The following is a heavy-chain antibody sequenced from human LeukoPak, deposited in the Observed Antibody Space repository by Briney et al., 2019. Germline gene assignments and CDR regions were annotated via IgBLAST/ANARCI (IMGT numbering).Heavy chain of an antibody. CDR3: AKKDDIQDAFDI. J-gene: IGHJ3*02. CDR1: GFTFDDYA. Sequence: PGGSLRLXCAASGFTFDDYAMQWVRQAPGKGLEWVSLISGDGGSTYYADSVKGRFTISRDNSKNSLYLQMNSLRTEDTALYYCAKKDDIQDAFDIWGQGTMVTVSS. V-gene: IGHV3-43*02. D-gene: IGHD2-15*01. CDR2: ISGDGGST.